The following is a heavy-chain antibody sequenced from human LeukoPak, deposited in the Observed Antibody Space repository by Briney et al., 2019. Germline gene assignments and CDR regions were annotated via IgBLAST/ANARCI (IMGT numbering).Heavy chain of an antibody. CDR3: EFSPLGFNYGYAY. Sequence: PGGSLRLSCAASGFTFSSYAMNWVRQAPGKGLEWVSSLSDGGHSSFYADSVKGRFTIYRDDSQNILYLQMNNLSGDDTALYYCEFSPLGFNYGYAYWGQGTLVTVSS. V-gene: IGHV3-23*01. D-gene: IGHD5-18*01. CDR1: GFTFSSYA. CDR2: LSDGGHSS. J-gene: IGHJ4*02.